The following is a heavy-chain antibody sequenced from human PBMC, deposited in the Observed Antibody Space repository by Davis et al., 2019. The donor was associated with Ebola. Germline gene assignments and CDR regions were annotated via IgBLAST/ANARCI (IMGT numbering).Heavy chain of an antibody. CDR3: ARDEITARRDYYYYYGMDV. CDR2: IYYSGST. CDR1: GGSVSSGAYY. Sequence: SETLSLTCTVSGGSVSSGAYYWSWIRQPPGKGLEWIGYIYYSGSTNYNPSLKSRVTRSVDTSKNQFSLKLSSVTAADTAVYYCARDEITARRDYYYYYGMDVWGQGTTVTVSS. V-gene: IGHV4-61*08. D-gene: IGHD6-6*01. J-gene: IGHJ6*02.